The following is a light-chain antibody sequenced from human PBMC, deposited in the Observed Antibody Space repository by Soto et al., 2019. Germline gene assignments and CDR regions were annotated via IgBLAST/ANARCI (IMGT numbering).Light chain of an antibody. CDR3: QQYYSTPHT. CDR2: WAS. Sequence: DIVMTQSPDSLAVSLGERATINCKSSQSVLYSSNNKNYLAWYQQKPGQPPKLLIYWASTRESGVPDRFSGSGSGTDLILTISSLQAEDVAVYYCQQYYSTPHTFGQGTKLEIK. CDR1: QSVLYSSNNKNY. V-gene: IGKV4-1*01. J-gene: IGKJ2*01.